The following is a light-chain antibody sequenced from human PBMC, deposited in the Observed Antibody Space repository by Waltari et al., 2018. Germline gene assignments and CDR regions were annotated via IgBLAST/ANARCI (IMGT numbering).Light chain of an antibody. Sequence: QSALPQPRSVSWSPGQSVTISCTGTSSDVGGYNYVSWYQQHPGKAPKLMIYDVSKRPSGVTDRSSGTQSGNTATLTISGLQAGDEADYYCCSYGGSGVFGGGTKLTVL. J-gene: IGLJ2*01. CDR3: CSYGGSGV. CDR2: DVS. V-gene: IGLV2-11*01. CDR1: SSDVGGYNY.